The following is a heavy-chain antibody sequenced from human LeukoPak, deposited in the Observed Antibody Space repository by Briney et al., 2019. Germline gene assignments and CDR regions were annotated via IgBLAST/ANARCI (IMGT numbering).Heavy chain of an antibody. Sequence: SETLSLTRIVSGGSISTSSYYWGWVRQPPGKGLEWIGSIYYNGSTYYSPSLKSRVTISVDTSKNQFSLNLSSVTAPDTAVYYCGSTYSSTLYFDYWGQGTLVTVSS. D-gene: IGHD6-13*01. CDR1: GGSISTSSYY. CDR2: IYYNGST. CDR3: GSTYSSTLYFDY. V-gene: IGHV4-39*01. J-gene: IGHJ4*02.